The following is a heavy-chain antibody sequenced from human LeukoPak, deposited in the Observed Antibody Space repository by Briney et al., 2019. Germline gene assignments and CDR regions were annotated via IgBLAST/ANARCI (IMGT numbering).Heavy chain of an antibody. V-gene: IGHV3-30-3*01. Sequence: PGGSLRLSCAASGFTVSSNYMSGVRQAPGKGLEWVAVISYDGSNKYYADSVKGRFTISRDNSKNTLYLQMNSLRAEDTAVYYCARDSSGWSRRYLDYWGQGTLVTVSS. D-gene: IGHD6-19*01. CDR3: ARDSSGWSRRYLDY. CDR2: ISYDGSNK. J-gene: IGHJ4*02. CDR1: GFTVSSNY.